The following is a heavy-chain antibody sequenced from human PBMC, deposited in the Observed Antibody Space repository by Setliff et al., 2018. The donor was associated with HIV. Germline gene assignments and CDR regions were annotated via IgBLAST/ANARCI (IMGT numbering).Heavy chain of an antibody. Sequence: GASVKVSCKASGYTFTGYYMHWVRQAPGQGPEWMGGITPVFGTTKYAQKFQGRVAITADEFTSTVYMEVRSLRFDDTAVYYCARGRRVVPAAESNWFDPWGQGTLVTVSS. CDR1: GYTFTGYY. CDR3: ARGRRVVPAAESNWFDP. J-gene: IGHJ5*02. V-gene: IGHV1-69*13. D-gene: IGHD2-2*01. CDR2: ITPVFGTT.